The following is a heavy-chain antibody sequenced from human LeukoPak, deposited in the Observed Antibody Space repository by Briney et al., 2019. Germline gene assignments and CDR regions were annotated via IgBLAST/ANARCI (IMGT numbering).Heavy chain of an antibody. J-gene: IGHJ3*02. CDR3: AREAYDAFDI. V-gene: IGHV3-53*04. CDR1: GVTVSSNY. Sequence: GGSLRLSCAASGVTVSSNYMSWGRQAPGKGLEWVSVIYSGGSTYYADSVKGRFTISRHNSKNTLYLQMNSLRAEDTAVYYCAREAYDAFDIWGQGTMVTVSS. CDR2: IYSGGST.